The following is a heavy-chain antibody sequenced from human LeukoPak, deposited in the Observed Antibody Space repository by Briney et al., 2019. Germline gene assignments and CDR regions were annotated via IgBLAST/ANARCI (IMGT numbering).Heavy chain of an antibody. CDR3: TTEEEATFDY. J-gene: IGHJ4*02. CDR2: IKNKTDGRAT. Sequence: GSLRLSCTASGFTFTNAWMNWVRQAPGKGLEWVGRIKNKTDGRATDYAAPVKGRFTVSRDYSKNTASLQMNSLKTENTAVYYCTTEEEATFDYWGQGTLVTVSS. V-gene: IGHV3-15*01. D-gene: IGHD1-26*01. CDR1: GFTFTNAW.